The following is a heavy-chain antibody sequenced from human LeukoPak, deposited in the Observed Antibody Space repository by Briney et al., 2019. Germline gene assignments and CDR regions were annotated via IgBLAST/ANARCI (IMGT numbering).Heavy chain of an antibody. V-gene: IGHV1-46*01. CDR2: INPSGGST. CDR3: ARGLPSSSWPLDAFDI. Sequence: ASVKVSCKASGYTFTGYYMHWVRQAPGQGLEWMGIINPSGGSTSYAQKFQGRVTMTRDTSTSTVYMELSSLRSEDTAVYYCARGLPSSSWPLDAFDIWGQGTMVTVSS. CDR1: GYTFTGYY. D-gene: IGHD6-13*01. J-gene: IGHJ3*02.